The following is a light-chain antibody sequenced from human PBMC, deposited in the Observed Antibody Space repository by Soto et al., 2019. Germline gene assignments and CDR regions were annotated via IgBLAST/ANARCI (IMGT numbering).Light chain of an antibody. CDR3: QQYGRSPLT. V-gene: IGKV3-20*01. J-gene: IGKJ3*01. CDR1: QSVSNNF. CDR2: DAS. Sequence: EIVLTQSPGTLSLSPGERGTLSCRASQSVSNNFLAWYQQKPGQAPRLLTYDASTRATGIPDRFSGSGSGTDFTLTISRLEPEDFAVYYCQQYGRSPLTFGPGTKVDIK.